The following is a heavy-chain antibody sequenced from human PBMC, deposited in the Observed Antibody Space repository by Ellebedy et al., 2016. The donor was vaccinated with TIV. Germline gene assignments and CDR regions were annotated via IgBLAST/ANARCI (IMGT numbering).Heavy chain of an antibody. CDR3: ATVFRGEERHYFNY. Sequence: AASVKVSCKVSGYTLTELSMHWVRQAPGKGLEWMGGFDPEDGETIYAQKFQGRVTMTEDTSTDTAYMELSSLRSEDTAVYYCATVFRGEERHYFNYWGQGTLVTVSS. V-gene: IGHV1-24*01. CDR2: FDPEDGET. J-gene: IGHJ4*02. D-gene: IGHD1-1*01. CDR1: GYTLTELS.